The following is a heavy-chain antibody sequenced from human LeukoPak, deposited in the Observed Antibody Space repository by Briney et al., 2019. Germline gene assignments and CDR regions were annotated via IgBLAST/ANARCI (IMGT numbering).Heavy chain of an antibody. J-gene: IGHJ5*02. Sequence: ASVKVSCKASGGTFSSYAISWVRQAPGQGLEWMGGIIPIFGTANYAQKFQGRVTITADESTSTAYMELSSLRSEDTAVYYCARDGGDSSFNWFDPWGQGTLVTVSS. CDR1: GGTFSSYA. D-gene: IGHD6-13*01. CDR3: ARDGGDSSFNWFDP. V-gene: IGHV1-69*13. CDR2: IIPIFGTA.